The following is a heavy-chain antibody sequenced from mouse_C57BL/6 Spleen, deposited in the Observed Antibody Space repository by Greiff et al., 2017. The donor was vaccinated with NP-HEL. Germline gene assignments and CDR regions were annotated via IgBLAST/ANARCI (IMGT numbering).Heavy chain of an antibody. CDR2: ISSGSSTI. Sequence: EVMLVESGGGLVKPGGSLKLSCAASGFTFSDYGMHWVRQAPEKGLEWVAYISSGSSTIYYADTVKGRFTISRDNAKNTLFLQMTSLRSEDTAMYYCARELKYYFDYWGQGTTLTVSS. CDR1: GFTFSDYG. V-gene: IGHV5-17*01. J-gene: IGHJ2*01. CDR3: ARELKYYFDY. D-gene: IGHD1-3*01.